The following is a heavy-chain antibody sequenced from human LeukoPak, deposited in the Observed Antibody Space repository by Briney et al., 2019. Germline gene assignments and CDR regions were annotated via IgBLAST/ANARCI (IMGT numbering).Heavy chain of an antibody. D-gene: IGHD3-22*01. CDR3: ARGPNYYDSSGYYHSAYYMDV. Sequence: ASVKVSCKASGYTFTSYYMHWVRQAPGQGLEWMGIINPSGGSTSYAQKFQGRVTMNRDMYTSTVYMELSSLRSEDTAVYYCARGPNYYDSSGYYHSAYYMDVWGKGTTVTVSS. CDR1: GYTFTSYY. J-gene: IGHJ6*03. CDR2: INPSGGST. V-gene: IGHV1-46*01.